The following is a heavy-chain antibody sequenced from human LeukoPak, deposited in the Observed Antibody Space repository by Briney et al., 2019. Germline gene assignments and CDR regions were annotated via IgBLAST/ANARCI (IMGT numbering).Heavy chain of an antibody. CDR1: GFTFGDYA. D-gene: IGHD3-3*01. Sequence: PGGSLRLSCTASGFTFGDYAMSWVRKAPGKGLEWVGFIRSKAYGGTTEYAASVKGRFTISRDDSKSIAYLQMNSLKTEDTAVYYCTRDRIITIFGGAPDYFDYWGQGTLVTVSS. CDR2: IRSKAYGGTT. V-gene: IGHV3-49*04. CDR3: TRDRIITIFGGAPDYFDY. J-gene: IGHJ4*02.